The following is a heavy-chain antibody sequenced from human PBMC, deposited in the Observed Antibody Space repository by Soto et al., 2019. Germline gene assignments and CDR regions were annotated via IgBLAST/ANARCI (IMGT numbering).Heavy chain of an antibody. CDR1: GGSIGSSSYY. Sequence: SETMSLTCSVSGGSIGSSSYYFGWIRQPPGKGLEWIGSLYYTGTTYYNSSLKSRVTISADKSQNQFSLRLSSVTAADTAVYYCASTGWYSSGGPFRLPGPLLDYWGQGTLVTVSS. CDR3: ASTGWYSSGGPFRLPGPLLDY. D-gene: IGHD6-19*01. J-gene: IGHJ4*02. CDR2: LYYTGTT. V-gene: IGHV4-39*01.